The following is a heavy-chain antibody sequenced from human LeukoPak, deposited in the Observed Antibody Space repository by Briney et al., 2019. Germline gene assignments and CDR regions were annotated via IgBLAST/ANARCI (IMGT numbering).Heavy chain of an antibody. CDR2: LYYSGYS. V-gene: IGHV4-59*08. Sequence: SETLSLTCTVSGGSTTSYYWAWLRQPPGKGLEWIGYLYYSGYSNYNPSLKSRVSMSVDTSKNQFSLKLTSVTAADTAVYYCARHSIAPDGARLFDYWGRGTLVTVSS. CDR3: ARHSIAPDGARLFDY. D-gene: IGHD2-21*01. CDR1: GGSTTSYY. J-gene: IGHJ4*02.